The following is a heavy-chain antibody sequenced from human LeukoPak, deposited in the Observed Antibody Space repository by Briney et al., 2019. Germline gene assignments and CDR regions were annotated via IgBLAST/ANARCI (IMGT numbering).Heavy chain of an antibody. D-gene: IGHD3-10*01. J-gene: IGHJ4*02. CDR3: ARGLQTNYYGSGSYYSFDY. CDR2: INHSGST. V-gene: IGHV4-34*01. Sequence: PSETLSLTCAVYGGSFSGYYWSWIRQPPGKGLEWIGEINHSGSTNYNPSLKSRVTISVDTSKNQFSLKLSSVTAADTAVYYCARGLQTNYYGSGSYYSFDYWGQGTLVTVSS. CDR1: GGSFSGYY.